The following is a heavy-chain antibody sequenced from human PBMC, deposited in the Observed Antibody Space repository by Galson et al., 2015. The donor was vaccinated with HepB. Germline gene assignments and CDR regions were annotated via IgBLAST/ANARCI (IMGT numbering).Heavy chain of an antibody. D-gene: IGHD3-9*01. Sequence: SLRLSCAASGFTFSSYDMHWVRQATGKGLEWVSAIGTAGDTYYPGSVKGRFTISRENAKNSLYLQMNSLRAGDTAVYYCARDRLGYYYMDVWGKGTTVTVSS. CDR2: IGTAGDT. CDR3: ARDRLGYYYMDV. CDR1: GFTFSSYD. J-gene: IGHJ6*03. V-gene: IGHV3-13*01.